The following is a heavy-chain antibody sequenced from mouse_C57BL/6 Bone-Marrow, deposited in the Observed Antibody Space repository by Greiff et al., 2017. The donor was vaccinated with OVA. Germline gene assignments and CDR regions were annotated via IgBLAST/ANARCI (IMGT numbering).Heavy chain of an antibody. CDR2: IDPGTGGT. V-gene: IGHV1-15*01. J-gene: IGHJ4*01. CDR1: GYTFTDYE. D-gene: IGHD3-1*01. Sequence: QVQLQQSGAELVRPGASVTLSCKASGYTFTDYEMHWVKQTPVHGLEWIGAIDPGTGGTAYNQKFKGKAILTADKSSSTAYMELRSLTSEDSAVYYCTRHSNYAMDYWGQGTSVTVSS. CDR3: TRHSNYAMDY.